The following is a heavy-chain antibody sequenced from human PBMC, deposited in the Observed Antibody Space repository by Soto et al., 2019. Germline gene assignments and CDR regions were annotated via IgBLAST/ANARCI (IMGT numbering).Heavy chain of an antibody. D-gene: IGHD5-12*01. V-gene: IGHV3-43*01. CDR3: AKELMGSGWISFDS. J-gene: IGHJ4*02. Sequence: EVQLVESGGVVVQPGGSLRLSCAASGFTFDDYSMHWVRQAPGKGLEWVSLINRNGDTTYYGDSVKGRFTISRDNSKNSLFLQMNSLRAEDSALYYWAKELMGSGWISFDSWGQGTLVTVSS. CDR2: INRNGDTT. CDR1: GFTFDDYS.